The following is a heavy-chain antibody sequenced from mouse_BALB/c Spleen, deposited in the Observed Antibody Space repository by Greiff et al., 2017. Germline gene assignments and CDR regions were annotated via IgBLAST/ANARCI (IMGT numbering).Heavy chain of an antibody. CDR1: GFSLTGYG. CDR3: ARDPPRSQAMDY. J-gene: IGHJ4*01. D-gene: IGHD3-1*01. V-gene: IGHV2-9*02. Sequence: VQLVESGPGLVAPSQSLSITCTVSGFSLTGYGVNWVRQPPGKGLEWLGVIWAGGSTNYNSALMSRLSISKDNSKSQVFLKMHSMQTDDTAMYYCARDPPRSQAMDYWGQGTSVTVPT. CDR2: IWAGGST.